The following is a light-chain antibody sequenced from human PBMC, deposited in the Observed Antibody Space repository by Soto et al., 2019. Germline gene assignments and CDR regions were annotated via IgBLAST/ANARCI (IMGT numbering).Light chain of an antibody. J-gene: IGKJ2*01. CDR2: WAS. V-gene: IGKV4-1*01. Sequence: DIVMTQSPDSLAVSLGERATINCKSSQSVLYSSNNKNYLAWYQQKPGQPPKLLIYWASTRESGVPDRFSGSGSGTDFTLTISSLQAEDVEVYYCQQYYDTTPYTFGPGTKVEIK. CDR3: QQYYDTTPYT. CDR1: QSVLYSSNNKNY.